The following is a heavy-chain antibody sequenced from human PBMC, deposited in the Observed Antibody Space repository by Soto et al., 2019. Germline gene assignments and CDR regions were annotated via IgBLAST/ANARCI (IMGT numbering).Heavy chain of an antibody. Sequence: QVQLQESGPGLVKPSGTLSLTCAVSGGSISSSNWWSWVRQPPGKGLEWIGEIYHSGSTNYNPSRKCPVTISVDKSKNQFSLKLSSVTAADTAVYYCARVMITFGGVIVTSMGAFDIWGQGTMVTVSS. CDR1: GGSISSSNW. D-gene: IGHD3-16*02. J-gene: IGHJ3*02. CDR2: IYHSGST. CDR3: ARVMITFGGVIVTSMGAFDI. V-gene: IGHV4-4*02.